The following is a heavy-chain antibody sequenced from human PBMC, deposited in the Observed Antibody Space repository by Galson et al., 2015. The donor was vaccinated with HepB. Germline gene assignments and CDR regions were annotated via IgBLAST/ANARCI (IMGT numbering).Heavy chain of an antibody. CDR3: AKEPRYNWNYDY. J-gene: IGHJ4*02. D-gene: IGHD1-7*01. V-gene: IGHV3-30*18. Sequence: SLRLSCAASGFTFSSYGMHWVRQAPGKGLEWVAVISYDGSNKYYADSVKGRFTISRDNSKNTLYLQMNSLRAEDTAVYYCAKEPRYNWNYDYWGQGTLVTVSS. CDR1: GFTFSSYG. CDR2: ISYDGSNK.